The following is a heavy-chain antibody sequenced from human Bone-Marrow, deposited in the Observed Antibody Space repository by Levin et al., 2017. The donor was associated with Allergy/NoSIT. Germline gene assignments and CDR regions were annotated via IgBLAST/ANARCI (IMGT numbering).Heavy chain of an antibody. CDR3: ARPSDYDILTGYYNYFDY. V-gene: IGHV3-21*01. CDR2: ISSSSSYI. D-gene: IGHD3-9*01. J-gene: IGHJ4*02. Sequence: KPGGSLRLSCAASGFTFSSYSMNWVRQAPGKGLEWVSSISSSSSYIYYADSVKGRFTISRDNAKNSLYLQMNSLRAEDTAVYYCARPSDYDILTGYYNYFDYWGQGTLVTVSS. CDR1: GFTFSSYS.